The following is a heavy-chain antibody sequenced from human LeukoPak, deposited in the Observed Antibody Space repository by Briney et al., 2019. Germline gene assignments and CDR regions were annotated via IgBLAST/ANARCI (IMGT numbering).Heavy chain of an antibody. Sequence: SQTLSLNFAISGDSVSSNSAAWNWISQSPSIALAWLGRTYYRSKWYNDYAVSVKSRITINPDTSKNQFSLQLNSVTPEDTAVYYCARKNRGSYYDYWGQGTLVSVSS. CDR3: ARKNRGSYYDY. V-gene: IGHV6-1*01. CDR2: TYYRSKWYN. CDR1: GDSVSSNSAA. J-gene: IGHJ4*02. D-gene: IGHD1-26*01.